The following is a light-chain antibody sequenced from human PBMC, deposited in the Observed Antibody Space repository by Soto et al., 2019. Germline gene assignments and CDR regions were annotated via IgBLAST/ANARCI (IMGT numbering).Light chain of an antibody. CDR3: LQDNNYPRT. V-gene: IGKV1-6*02. J-gene: IGKJ1*01. CDR1: QAIRND. CDR2: AAA. Sequence: IQMTQSPSSLSASVGDRVTITCRASQAIRNDLGWYQQKPGKAPKLLINAAASLQSGVPSRFSGSGSGPDFTHTITSLHPEDFATYFCLQDNNYPRTFGQGTKVEIK.